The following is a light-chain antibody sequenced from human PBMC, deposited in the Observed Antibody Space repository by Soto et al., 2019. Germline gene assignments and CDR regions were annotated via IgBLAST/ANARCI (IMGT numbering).Light chain of an antibody. V-gene: IGKV1-5*03. CDR3: QQYDSYPFT. J-gene: IGKJ4*01. Sequence: DIQMTQSPSTLSESVGDRVTITCRASQSINNWLAWYQQKPGKAPKLLISKASNLKSGVPSRFSGTGSGTEFTLTISSLQPDDFASYYCQQYDSYPFTFGGGTKVEI. CDR2: KAS. CDR1: QSINNW.